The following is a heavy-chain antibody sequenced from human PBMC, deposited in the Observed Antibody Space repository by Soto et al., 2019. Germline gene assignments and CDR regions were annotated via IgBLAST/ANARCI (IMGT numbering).Heavy chain of an antibody. CDR1: GFSLSNARMG. V-gene: IGHV2-26*01. CDR3: ARISKVGVFGVVIRYYFDY. D-gene: IGHD3-3*01. Sequence: QVTLKESGPVLVEPTETLTLTCTVSGFSLSNARMGVSWIRQPPGKALEWLAHIFSNDEKSYSTSLKSRLTISKDTSKSQVVLTMTNMDPVDTATYYCARISKVGVFGVVIRYYFDYWGQGTLVTVSS. CDR2: IFSNDEK. J-gene: IGHJ4*02.